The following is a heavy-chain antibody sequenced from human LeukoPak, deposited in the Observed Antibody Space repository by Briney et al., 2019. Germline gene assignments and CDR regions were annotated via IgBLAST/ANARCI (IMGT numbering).Heavy chain of an antibody. Sequence: GGSLRLSCAASGFTFSDYWMHWVRQVPGKGLVWVSRINTDGSMTHYADSVKGRFTISRDNSKDTLYLQMNSLRAEDTAVYYCARAFHSSGWSQNHYYYYGMDVWGQGTTVTVSS. J-gene: IGHJ6*02. D-gene: IGHD6-19*01. V-gene: IGHV3-74*01. CDR2: INTDGSMT. CDR3: ARAFHSSGWSQNHYYYYGMDV. CDR1: GFTFSDYW.